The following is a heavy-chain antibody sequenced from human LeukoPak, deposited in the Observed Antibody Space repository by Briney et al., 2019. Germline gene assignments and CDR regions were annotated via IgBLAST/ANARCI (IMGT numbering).Heavy chain of an antibody. J-gene: IGHJ4*02. D-gene: IGHD6-13*01. CDR1: GFTVSSNY. CDR3: AGEQQAALDY. V-gene: IGHV3-66*01. Sequence: PGGSLRLSCPASGFTVSSNYMSWVRQAPGKGLEWVSVIYSGGSSYYADSVKGRFTISRDNSKNTLYLQMNSLGAEDTAVYYCAGEQQAALDYWGQGTLVTVSS. CDR2: IYSGGSS.